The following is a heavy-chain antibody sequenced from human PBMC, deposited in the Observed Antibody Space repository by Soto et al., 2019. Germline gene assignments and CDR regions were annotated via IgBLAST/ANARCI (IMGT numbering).Heavy chain of an antibody. CDR2: IKTKADAETT. D-gene: IGHD1-26*01. J-gene: IGHJ5*02. CDR3: TTDGATILFDP. V-gene: IGHV3-15*01. CDR1: GFTFSNAW. Sequence: EVQLMESGGGLVKPGESLRLSCAASGFTFSNAWMSWVRQAPGKGLEWVGRIKTKADAETTDYAAPVKGRFTISRDDSKNTLYLQMNSLKTEDTALYYCTTDGATILFDPWGQGALVTVSS.